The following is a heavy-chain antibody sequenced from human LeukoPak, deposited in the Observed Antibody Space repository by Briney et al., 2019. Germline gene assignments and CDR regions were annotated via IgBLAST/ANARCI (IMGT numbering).Heavy chain of an antibody. D-gene: IGHD5-12*01. CDR3: ARVGYSGWNLEY. CDR2: INQGGSVK. Sequence: PGGSLRLSCAASGFTFRSYWMSWVRQAPGKGLEWVANINQGGSVKYYVDSVKGRFTISRDDAKNSLYEQMNSLRDEDTAVYYCARVGYSGWNLEYWGQGTLVTVSS. CDR1: GFTFRSYW. V-gene: IGHV3-7*01. J-gene: IGHJ4*02.